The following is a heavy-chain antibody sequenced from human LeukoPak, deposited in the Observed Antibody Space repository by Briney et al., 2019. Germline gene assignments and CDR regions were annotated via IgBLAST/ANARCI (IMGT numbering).Heavy chain of an antibody. V-gene: IGHV3-66*04. J-gene: IGHJ4*02. CDR2: IYSDNT. CDR3: ARHLRSDWGSYRSPFDY. Sequence: GGSLRLSCTVSGFTVSTNSMSWVRQAPGKGLEWVSFIYSDNTHYSDSVKGRFTISRDNSKNTLYLQMNSLRAEDTAVYYCARHLRSDWGSYRSPFDYWGQGTLVTVSS. CDR1: GFTVSTNS. D-gene: IGHD3-16*02.